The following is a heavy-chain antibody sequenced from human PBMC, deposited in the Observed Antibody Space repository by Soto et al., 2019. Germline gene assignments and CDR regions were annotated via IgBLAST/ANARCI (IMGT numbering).Heavy chain of an antibody. CDR1: GFTFSNYG. D-gene: IGHD4-4*01. CDR3: VKEATVKAAHYFGS. V-gene: IGHV3-30*18. Sequence: QVQLVESGGGIVQPGNSLRPSCAASGFTFSNYGMQWFRQAPDKGLEWVAVVSWDGEAEYYADSVKGRFTICIDNSEGILSLQMNSLRPEDTAGSYCVKEATVKAAHYFGSRGQGTLVSVST. J-gene: IGHJ4*02. CDR2: VSWDGEAE.